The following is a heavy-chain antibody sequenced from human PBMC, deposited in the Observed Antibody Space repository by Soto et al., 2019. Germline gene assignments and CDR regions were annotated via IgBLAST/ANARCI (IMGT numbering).Heavy chain of an antibody. D-gene: IGHD1-1*01. Sequence: SVKVSCKASGGTFSNFPISWVRQAPGQGLEWMGGLIPLFGTPKYAQKFQGRVTIIADESTSTAYMELRSLRSEDTAVYYCARDLWVEPELYYYGMDVWGQGTTVTVSS. CDR3: ARDLWVEPELYYYGMDV. J-gene: IGHJ6*02. CDR1: GGTFSNFP. CDR2: LIPLFGTP. V-gene: IGHV1-69*13.